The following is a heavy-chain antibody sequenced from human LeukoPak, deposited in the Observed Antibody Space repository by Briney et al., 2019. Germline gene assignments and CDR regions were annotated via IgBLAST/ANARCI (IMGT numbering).Heavy chain of an antibody. CDR1: GYTFTSFA. V-gene: IGHV7-4-1*02. CDR2: INTNTGNT. CDR3: ARAEVSCSRSTCFLH. D-gene: IGHD2-15*01. J-gene: IGHJ4*02. Sequence: GASVKVSCKASGYTFTSFAMNWVRQAPGQGLEWIGWINTNTGNTTYAQGFTGRFVFSLDTSVSTAYLHISSLQAEDTAVYYCARAEVSCSRSTCFLHGGQGTLVTVSS.